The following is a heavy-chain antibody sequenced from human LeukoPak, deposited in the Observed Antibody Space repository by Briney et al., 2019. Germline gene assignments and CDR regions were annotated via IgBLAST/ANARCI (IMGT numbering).Heavy chain of an antibody. CDR2: ISYTGTYI. Sequence: GGSLRLSCAVSGFSVSGNYMSWVRQAPGKGLEWVSSISYTGTYIYYADSVKGRFTISRDNAQNSLYLQMNSLRAEDTAIYYCVRDRGTYRPIDYWGQGTLVTVSS. J-gene: IGHJ4*02. CDR3: VRDRGTYRPIDY. CDR1: GFSVSGNY. D-gene: IGHD1-26*01. V-gene: IGHV3-21*04.